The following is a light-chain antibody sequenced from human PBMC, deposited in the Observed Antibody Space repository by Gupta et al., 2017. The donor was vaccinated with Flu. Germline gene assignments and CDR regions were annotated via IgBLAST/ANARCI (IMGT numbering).Light chain of an antibody. J-gene: IGKJ2*01. CDR2: DAS. V-gene: IGKV3-15*01. CDR1: QTVTSK. Sequence: EIVMTQSPATLSVSPGDSATLSCRASQTVTSKLAWYQQKPGQAPSLLISDASTRATGIPARFSGSGSGTEFSLTISSLQSEDFAVDYCQQYNNWPFTFGQGTKLEI. CDR3: QQYNNWPFT.